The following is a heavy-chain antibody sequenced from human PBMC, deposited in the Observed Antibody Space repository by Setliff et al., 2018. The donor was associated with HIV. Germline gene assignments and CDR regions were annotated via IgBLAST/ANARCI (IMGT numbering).Heavy chain of an antibody. CDR1: GFTFSDHY. CDR2: IGYDGSKE. J-gene: IGHJ6*02. Sequence: GGSLRLSCAASGFTFSDHYMDWVRQAPAKGLEWVAVIGYDGSKEYYADSVKGRFTVSRDNSKNMLYLQMDSLRAEDTAVYYCARGRNRNYVVYGMDVWGQGTTVTVSS. V-gene: IGHV3-30*14. D-gene: IGHD1-7*01. CDR3: ARGRNRNYVVYGMDV.